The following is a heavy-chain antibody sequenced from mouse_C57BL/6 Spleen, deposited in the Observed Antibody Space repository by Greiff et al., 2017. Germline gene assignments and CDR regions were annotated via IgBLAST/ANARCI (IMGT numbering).Heavy chain of an antibody. CDR3: AITVVAYYYAMDY. J-gene: IGHJ4*01. V-gene: IGHV1-74*01. D-gene: IGHD1-1*01. CDR1: GYTFTSYW. CDR2: IHPSDSDT. Sequence: QVQLKQPGAELVKPGASVKVSCKASGYTFTSYWMHWVKQRPGQGLEWIGRIHPSDSDTNYNQKFKGKATLTVDKSSSTAYMQLSSLTSEDSAVYYCAITVVAYYYAMDYWGQGTSVTVSS.